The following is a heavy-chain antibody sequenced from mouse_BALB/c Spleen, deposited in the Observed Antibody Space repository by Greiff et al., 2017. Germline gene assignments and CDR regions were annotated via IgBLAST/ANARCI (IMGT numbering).Heavy chain of an antibody. CDR3: ARSDPYDYPAY. Sequence: EVKLVESGGGLVQPGGSRKLSCAASGFTFSSFGMHWVRQAPEKGLEWVAYISSGSSTIYYADTVKGRFTISRDNPKNTLFLQMTSLRSEDTAMYYCARSDPYDYPAYWGQGTLVTVSA. CDR1: GFTFSSFG. D-gene: IGHD2-4*01. J-gene: IGHJ3*01. V-gene: IGHV5-17*02. CDR2: ISSGSSTI.